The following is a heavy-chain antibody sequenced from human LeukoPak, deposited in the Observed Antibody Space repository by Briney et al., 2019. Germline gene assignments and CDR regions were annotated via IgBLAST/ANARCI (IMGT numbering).Heavy chain of an antibody. CDR1: GGSISGYY. CDR3: ARTVEYCGGDCYSFDY. Sequence: SETLSLTCTVSGGSISGYYWSWIRQPPGKGLEWIGYIYYSGSTNYNPSLKSRVTISVATSKNRFSLKLSSVTAADTAVYYCARTVEYCGGDCYSFDYWGQGTLVTVSS. CDR2: IYYSGST. D-gene: IGHD2-21*01. V-gene: IGHV4-59*01. J-gene: IGHJ4*02.